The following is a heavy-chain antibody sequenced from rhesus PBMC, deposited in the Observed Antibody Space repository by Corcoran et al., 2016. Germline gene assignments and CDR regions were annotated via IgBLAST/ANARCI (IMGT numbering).Heavy chain of an antibody. CDR2: INGNSGST. J-gene: IGHJ2*01. D-gene: IGHD4-17*01. CDR1: GASISSNW. V-gene: IGHV4-80*01. Sequence: QVQLQESGPGLVKPSEPLSLPCTVSGASISSNWWSWFRQPPGKGLEWIGEINGNSGSTNYNPSLKSRVTISKDASKNQFSLKLSSVTAADTAVYYCARDYPYWYFDLWGPGTPITISS. CDR3: ARDYPYWYFDL.